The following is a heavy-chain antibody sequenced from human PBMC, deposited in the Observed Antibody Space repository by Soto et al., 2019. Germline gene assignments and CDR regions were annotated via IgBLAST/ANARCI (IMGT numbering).Heavy chain of an antibody. V-gene: IGHV4-31*03. CDR3: ASTRDYFDY. CDR2: IYYSGSS. D-gene: IGHD1-1*01. Sequence: LSLTCTVSGGSISTGGYYWSWIRQHPGKGLEWIGYIYYSGSSSYNLSLKGRLTISVDTSKNQFSLKLSSVTAADTAVYYCASTRDYFDYWGQGILVTVSS. CDR1: GGSISTGGYY. J-gene: IGHJ4*02.